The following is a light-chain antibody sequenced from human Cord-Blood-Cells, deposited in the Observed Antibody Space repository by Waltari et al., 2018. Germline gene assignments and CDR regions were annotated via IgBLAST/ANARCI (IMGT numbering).Light chain of an antibody. CDR2: EVS. V-gene: IGLV2-14*01. CDR1: SSAVGGFNH. Sequence: QSALTPPASVSGSPGQSITISCTGTSSAVGGFNHVPWYQQHPGKAPKLMIYEVSNRPSGVSNRFAGSKSGNTASLTISGLQAEDEADYYCSSYTSSSTLVVFGGGTKLTVL. J-gene: IGLJ2*01. CDR3: SSYTSSSTLVV.